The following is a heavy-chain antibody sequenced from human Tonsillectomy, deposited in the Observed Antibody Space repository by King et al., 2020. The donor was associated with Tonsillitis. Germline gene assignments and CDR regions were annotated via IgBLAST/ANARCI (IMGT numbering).Heavy chain of an antibody. J-gene: IGHJ6*02. D-gene: IGHD1-1*01. CDR1: GLTFSSYA. V-gene: IGHV3-23*04. CDR3: AKTTRLEDYYYGMDV. Sequence: VQLVESGGGLVQPGGSLRLSCAASGLTFSSYAMSWVRQAPGKGLEWVSAISGGGGSTYYADSVKGRFTIFRENSKNTLYLQMNSLRAEDTAVYYCAKTTRLEDYYYGMDVWGQGTTVTVSS. CDR2: ISGGGGST.